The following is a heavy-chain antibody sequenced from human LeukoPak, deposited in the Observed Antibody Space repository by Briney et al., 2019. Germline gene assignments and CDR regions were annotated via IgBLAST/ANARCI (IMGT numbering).Heavy chain of an antibody. CDR2: IRSKAYGGTT. Sequence: GGSLRLSCTASGFTFGDYAMSWVRQAPGKGLEWVGFIRSKAYGGTTEDAASVKGRITISRDDSKRIAYLQMNSLKTEDTAVYYCTRGNWNYDHWGQGTLVTVSS. CDR3: TRGNWNYDH. CDR1: GFTFGDYA. D-gene: IGHD1-7*01. V-gene: IGHV3-49*04. J-gene: IGHJ5*02.